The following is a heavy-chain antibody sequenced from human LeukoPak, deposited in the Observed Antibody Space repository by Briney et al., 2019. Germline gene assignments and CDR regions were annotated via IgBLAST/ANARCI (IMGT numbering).Heavy chain of an antibody. D-gene: IGHD4-17*01. CDR2: ISYDGSNK. J-gene: IGHJ4*02. V-gene: IGHV3-30-3*01. Sequence: PPGRSLRLSCAASGFTFSSYAMHWVRQAPGKGLEWVAVISYDGSNKYYADSAKGRFTISRDNSKNTLYLQMNSLRAEDTAVYYCARNFLSDAPGELDYWGQGTLVTVSS. CDR1: GFTFSSYA. CDR3: ARNFLSDAPGELDY.